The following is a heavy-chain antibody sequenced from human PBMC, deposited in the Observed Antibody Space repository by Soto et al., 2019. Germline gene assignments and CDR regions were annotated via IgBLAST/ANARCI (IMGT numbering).Heavy chain of an antibody. CDR1: GYTFTSYG. V-gene: IGHV1-18*01. J-gene: IGHJ6*03. CDR3: ARGYCSGGSCYSFPSYYYYYYMDV. Sequence: ASVKVSCKASGYTFTSYGISWVRQAPGQGLEWMGWISAYNGNTNYAQKLQGRVTMTTDTSTSTAYMELRSLRSDDTAVYYCARGYCSGGSCYSFPSYYYYYYMDVWGKGTTVTVSS. CDR2: ISAYNGNT. D-gene: IGHD2-15*01.